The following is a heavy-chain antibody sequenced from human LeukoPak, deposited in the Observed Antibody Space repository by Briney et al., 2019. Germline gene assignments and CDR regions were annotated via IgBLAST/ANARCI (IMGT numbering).Heavy chain of an antibody. V-gene: IGHV3-7*05. CDR3: ARGVSSSY. CDR1: GFTFSGYG. J-gene: IGHJ4*02. CDR2: IKHDGSEK. Sequence: PGGSLRLSCAGSGFTFSGYGMHWVRQAPGKGLEWVASIKHDGSEKYYVDSVKGRFTVSRDNAKNSLFLQMNSLRAEGTALYYCARGVSSSYWGPGTLVTVSS. D-gene: IGHD6-13*01.